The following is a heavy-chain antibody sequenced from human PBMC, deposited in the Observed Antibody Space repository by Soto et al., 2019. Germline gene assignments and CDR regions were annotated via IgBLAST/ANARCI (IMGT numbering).Heavy chain of an antibody. J-gene: IGHJ4*02. CDR1: GYTFTSYG. V-gene: IGHV1-18*01. CDR3: ARVLDPGYYDSSGYSFDY. CDR2: ISAYNGNT. Sequence: GASVKVSCKASGYTFTSYGISWVRQAPGQGLEWMGWISAYNGNTNYAQKLQGRVTMTTDTSTSTAYMELRSLRSDDTAVYYCARVLDPGYYDSSGYSFDYWGQGTLVTVSS. D-gene: IGHD3-22*01.